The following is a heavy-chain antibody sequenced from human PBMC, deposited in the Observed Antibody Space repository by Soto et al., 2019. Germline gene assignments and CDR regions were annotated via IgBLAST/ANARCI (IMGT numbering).Heavy chain of an antibody. V-gene: IGHV4-59*01. J-gene: IGHJ3*02. CDR2: VYYTGST. CDR1: GASISSSY. Sequence: SETLSLTCTVSGASISSSYWSWIRQSPGKGLEWIGYVYYTGSTNYNPSLKSRVTISVDTSKNQFSLKLTSVTAADTAIYYCARGYYDSNGQSNTFDIWGQGTKVTVS. D-gene: IGHD3-22*01. CDR3: ARGYYDSNGQSNTFDI.